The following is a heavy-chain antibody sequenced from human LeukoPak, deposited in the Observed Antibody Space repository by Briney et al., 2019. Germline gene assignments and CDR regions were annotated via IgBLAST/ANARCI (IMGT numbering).Heavy chain of an antibody. CDR2: IRQDGNEK. CDR1: GFTFGNYW. CDR3: ARDLNGPSFY. V-gene: IGHV3-7*01. Sequence: PGGSLSLSCAASGFTFGNYWMSWLRQAPGKGLEWVANIRQDGNEKYYVDSVKGRFTISRDNAQNSLYLQLNSLRAEDTAVYYCARDLNGPSFYWGQGTLVTVSS. D-gene: IGHD2-8*01. J-gene: IGHJ4*02.